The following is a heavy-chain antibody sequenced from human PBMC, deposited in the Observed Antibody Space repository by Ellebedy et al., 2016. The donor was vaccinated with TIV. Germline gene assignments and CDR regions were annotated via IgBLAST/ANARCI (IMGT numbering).Heavy chain of an antibody. Sequence: SETLSLXXSVSGGSMTRSYYYWGWIRQAPGKGLEWIRTIYYGGITYYSLSPESRVTISEDTSKNKFSLKLNSVTAADTAVYYCAGWFSIGSDDYWGQGTLVTVSS. CDR2: IYYGGIT. D-gene: IGHD3-3*02. CDR3: AGWFSIGSDDY. J-gene: IGHJ4*01. CDR1: GGSMTRSYYY. V-gene: IGHV4-39*07.